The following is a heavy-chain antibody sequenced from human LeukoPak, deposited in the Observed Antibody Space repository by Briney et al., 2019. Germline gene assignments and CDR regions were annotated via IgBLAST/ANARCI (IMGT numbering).Heavy chain of an antibody. CDR3: ARGSPGVGASLWFDY. D-gene: IGHD1-26*01. Sequence: SETLSLTCTVSGDSISSLYWSWIRQSAGKGLEWIGRIHTTGGTKYNPSLISRVTMSVDTSKNQFSLRLSSVTAADTALYYCARGSPGVGASLWFDYWGQGNLVTVSS. CDR1: GDSISSLY. J-gene: IGHJ4*02. V-gene: IGHV4-4*07. CDR2: IHTTGGT.